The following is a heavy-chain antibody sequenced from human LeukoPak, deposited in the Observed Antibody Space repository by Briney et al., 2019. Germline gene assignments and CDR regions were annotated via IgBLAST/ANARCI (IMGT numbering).Heavy chain of an antibody. Sequence: PSQTLSLTCNASVGSISRGGYYWSSIRQHPGKGLEWIGYIYYSGSTYYNPSLKSRVTISVDTSKNQFSLELSSVAAAERDVYYCARAAPYYFYMDVWGKGSTVTVSS. CDR2: IYYSGST. CDR3: ARAAPYYFYMDV. CDR1: VGSISRGGYY. V-gene: IGHV4-31*03. J-gene: IGHJ6*03.